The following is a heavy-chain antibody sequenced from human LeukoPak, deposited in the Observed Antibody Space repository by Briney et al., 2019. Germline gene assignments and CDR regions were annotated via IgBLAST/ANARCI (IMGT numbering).Heavy chain of an antibody. CDR3: ARGTIFGV. CDR2: INHSGST. CDR1: GGSFTDYY. V-gene: IGHV4-34*01. Sequence: SETLSLTCAVYGGSFTDYYLSWIRQPPGKGLEWIGEINHSGSTNYNPSLKSRVTISVDTSKNQFSLKLSSVTAADTAVYYCARGTIFGVWGQGTLVTVSS. J-gene: IGHJ4*02. D-gene: IGHD3-3*01.